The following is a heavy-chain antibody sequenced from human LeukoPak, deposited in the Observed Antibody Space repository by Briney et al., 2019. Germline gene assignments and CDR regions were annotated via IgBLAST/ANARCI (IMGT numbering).Heavy chain of an antibody. V-gene: IGHV3-72*01. D-gene: IGHD6-19*01. Sequence: PGGSLRLSCAASGFTFSDHYMDCVRQAPGKGLECVGRTKNKANGYTTEYAAPVKGRFTILRDESKTSLHLQMNSLQTEDTAVYYCARGGSSGWSLYYFDYWGQGTLVTVSS. CDR2: TKNKANGYTT. CDR1: GFTFSDHY. J-gene: IGHJ4*02. CDR3: ARGGSSGWSLYYFDY.